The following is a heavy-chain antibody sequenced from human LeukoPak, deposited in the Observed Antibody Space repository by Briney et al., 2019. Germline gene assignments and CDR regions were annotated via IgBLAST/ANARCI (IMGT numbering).Heavy chain of an antibody. CDR1: GGSISSYY. CDR3: ATGAGDFDH. V-gene: IGHV4-59*12. CDR2: IYYSGST. D-gene: IGHD1-14*01. Sequence: SETLSLTCTVSGGSISSYYWSWIRQPPGKGLEWIGYIYYSGSTNYNPSLKSRVTISVDTSKNQFSLNLISVTAADTAVYYCATGAGDFDHWGQGILVTVSS. J-gene: IGHJ4*02.